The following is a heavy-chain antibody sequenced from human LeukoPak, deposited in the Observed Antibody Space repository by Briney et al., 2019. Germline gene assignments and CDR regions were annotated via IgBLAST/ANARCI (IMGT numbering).Heavy chain of an antibody. J-gene: IGHJ4*02. CDR3: ARVFGGHTNGLDY. Sequence: GGSLRLSCVAFGFXFRSYAIHWVRQAPGKGLEFISAISSDGSTPYYADSVKGRFTISRDNCKNTLYLQMGSLRAEDMAVYYCARVFGGHTNGLDYWGQGTLVTVSS. CDR1: GFXFRSYA. V-gene: IGHV3-64*02. CDR2: ISSDGSTP. D-gene: IGHD2-8*01.